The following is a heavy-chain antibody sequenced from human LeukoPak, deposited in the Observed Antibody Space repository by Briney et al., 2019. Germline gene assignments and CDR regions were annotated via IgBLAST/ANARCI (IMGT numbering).Heavy chain of an antibody. D-gene: IGHD6-13*01. CDR3: ARPSSAAGTEGFDY. Sequence: GGSLRLSCAASGFTFSDYYMSWIRQAPGKGLEWVSCISSSGSTIYYADSVKGRFTISRDNARNSLYLQMNSLRAEDTAVYYCARPSSAAGTEGFDYWGQGTLVTVSS. CDR2: ISSSGSTI. V-gene: IGHV3-11*01. J-gene: IGHJ4*02. CDR1: GFTFSDYY.